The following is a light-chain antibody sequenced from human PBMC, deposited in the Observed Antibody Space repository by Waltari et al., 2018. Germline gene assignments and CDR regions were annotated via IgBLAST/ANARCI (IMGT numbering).Light chain of an antibody. V-gene: IGLV2-14*03. J-gene: IGLJ1*01. CDR2: DVG. CDR3: CSYATRDSCV. CDR1: SSDVGCYNF. Sequence: QSALTPSAAASGSPGQSITISCTGTSSDVGCYNFASWYQQHPGKAPKFIIYDVGKRPSGVSDRFSGSKSGNTASLTISGLQAEDEADYYCCSYATRDSCVFGAGTKVTVL.